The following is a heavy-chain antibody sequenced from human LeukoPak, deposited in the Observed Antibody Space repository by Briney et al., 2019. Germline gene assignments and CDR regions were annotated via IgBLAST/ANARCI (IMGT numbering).Heavy chain of an antibody. CDR2: IYTSGST. Sequence: KPGETLCLTCTVSGGSISSYYWSWIRQPAGKGLEWIGRIYTSGSTNYNPSLKSRVTISVDKSKNQFSLKLSSVTAADTAVYYCARDLGWLSDPHYYYYYMDVWGKGTRVTVSS. J-gene: IGHJ6*03. CDR3: ARDLGWLSDPHYYYYYMDV. CDR1: GGSISSYY. D-gene: IGHD3-22*01. V-gene: IGHV4-4*07.